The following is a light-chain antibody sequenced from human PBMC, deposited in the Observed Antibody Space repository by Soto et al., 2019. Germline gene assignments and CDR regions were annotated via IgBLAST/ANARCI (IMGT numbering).Light chain of an antibody. CDR1: SSDIGGYKH. CDR2: DVS. CDR3: SSYTTSSTQV. Sequence: QSALTQPASVSGSPGQSINISCTGTSSDIGGYKHVSWYQQHPGKAPKLMIYDVSNRPSGVSNRFSGSKSGNTASLTISGLQAEDEADYYCSSYTTSSTQVFGTGTKLTVL. V-gene: IGLV2-14*01. J-gene: IGLJ1*01.